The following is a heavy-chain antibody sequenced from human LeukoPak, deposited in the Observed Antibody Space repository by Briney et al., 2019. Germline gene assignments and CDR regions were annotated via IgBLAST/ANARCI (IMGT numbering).Heavy chain of an antibody. J-gene: IGHJ4*02. V-gene: IGHV3-23*01. CDR1: GFTFSSYA. CDR2: ISGSGGST. Sequence: GGSLRLSCAASGFTFSSYAMSWVRQAPGKGLEWVSAISGSGGSTYYADSVKGRFTISRDNSKTTLYLQMNSLRAEDTAVYYCARAKVRGVIIKSFDYWGQGTLVTVSS. D-gene: IGHD3-10*01. CDR3: ARAKVRGVIIKSFDY.